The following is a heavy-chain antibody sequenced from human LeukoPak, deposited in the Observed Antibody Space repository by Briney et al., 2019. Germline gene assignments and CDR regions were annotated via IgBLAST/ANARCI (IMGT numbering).Heavy chain of an antibody. CDR3: ARRYDSSGYWNWFDP. D-gene: IGHD3-22*01. CDR2: IYYSGST. V-gene: IGHV4-59*08. Sequence: PSETLSLTCAVYGGSFSGYYWSWIRQPPGKGLEWIGYIYYSGSTNYNPSLKSRVTISVDTSKNQFSLKLSSVTAADTAVYYCARRYDSSGYWNWFDPWGQGTLVTVSS. J-gene: IGHJ5*02. CDR1: GGSFSGYY.